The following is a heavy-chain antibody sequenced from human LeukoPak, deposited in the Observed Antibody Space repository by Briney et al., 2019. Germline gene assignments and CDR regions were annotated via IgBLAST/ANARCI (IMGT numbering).Heavy chain of an antibody. CDR3: ARDPFYLYSSNTVGAFDI. Sequence: GASVKVSCKASGYTFTSYGISWVRQAPGQGLEWMGWISAYNGNTNYAQKLQGRVTMTTDTSTSTAYMELRSLRSDDTAVYYCARDPFYLYSSNTVGAFDIWGQGTMVTVSS. CDR2: ISAYNGNT. V-gene: IGHV1-18*01. D-gene: IGHD4-11*01. CDR1: GYTFTSYG. J-gene: IGHJ3*02.